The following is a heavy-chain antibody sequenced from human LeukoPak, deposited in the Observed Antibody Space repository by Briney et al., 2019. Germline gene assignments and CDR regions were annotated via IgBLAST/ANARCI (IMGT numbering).Heavy chain of an antibody. J-gene: IGHJ4*02. D-gene: IGHD3-9*01. Sequence: SETLSLTCAVYGGSFSGYYWSWIRQPPGKGLEWIGYIYYSGSTNYNPSLKSRVTISVDTSKNQFSLKLSSVTAADTAVYYCARGTYDILTGYYTEPLYFDYWGQGTLVTVSS. CDR1: GGSFSGYY. CDR2: IYYSGST. CDR3: ARGTYDILTGYYTEPLYFDY. V-gene: IGHV4-59*12.